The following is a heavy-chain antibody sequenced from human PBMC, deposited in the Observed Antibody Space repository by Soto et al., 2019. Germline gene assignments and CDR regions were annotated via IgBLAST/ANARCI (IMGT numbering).Heavy chain of an antibody. D-gene: IGHD4-4*01. J-gene: IGHJ4*02. CDR3: ARRRDGYSYFDY. CDR1: GGSISSYY. Sequence: LETLSLTCTVSGGSISSYYWSWIRQPPGKGLEWIGYIYYSGSTNYNPSLKSRVTISVDTSKNQFSLKLSSVTAADTAVYYCARRRDGYSYFDYWGQGTLVTSPQ. V-gene: IGHV4-59*01. CDR2: IYYSGST.